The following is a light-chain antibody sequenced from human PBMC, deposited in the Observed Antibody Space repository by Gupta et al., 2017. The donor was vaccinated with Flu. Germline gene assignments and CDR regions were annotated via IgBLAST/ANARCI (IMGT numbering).Light chain of an antibody. Sequence: INCKSSQSVLYSSNNKNYLAWYQQKPGQPPKLLIYWASTRESGVPDRFSGSGSGTDFTLTISSLQAEDVAVYYCQQYYSTPTFGQGTKVEIK. V-gene: IGKV4-1*01. CDR1: QSVLYSSNNKNY. CDR2: WAS. CDR3: QQYYSTPT. J-gene: IGKJ1*01.